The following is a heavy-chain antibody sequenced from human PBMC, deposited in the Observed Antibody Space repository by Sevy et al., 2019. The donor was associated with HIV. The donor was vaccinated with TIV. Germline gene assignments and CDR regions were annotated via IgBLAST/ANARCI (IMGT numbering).Heavy chain of an antibody. J-gene: IGHJ4*01. D-gene: IGHD3-22*01. CDR3: ARDADYYDSSGYAY. Sequence: GGSLRLSCAASGFTFNYYNMNWVRQAPGKGLEWVSSISSGSSYIKYADSVKGRFTISRDNAKNSLYLQMNSLRAEDTAVYYCARDADYYDSSGYAYWGQGTLATVSS. V-gene: IGHV3-21*01. CDR2: ISSGSSYI. CDR1: GFTFNYYN.